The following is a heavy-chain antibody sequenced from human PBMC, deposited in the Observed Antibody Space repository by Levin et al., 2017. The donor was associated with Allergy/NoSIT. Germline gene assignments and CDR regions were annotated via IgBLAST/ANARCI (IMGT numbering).Heavy chain of an antibody. Sequence: PGGSLRLSCAASGFSFSSYAMNWVRQAPGKGLEWISYISPSSSTIYIADSVKGRFTISRDNARNSLYLQMNGLRAEDTAVYYCARDVTDMPLDYWGQGTPVTVSS. V-gene: IGHV3-48*01. J-gene: IGHJ4*02. CDR1: GFSFSSYA. D-gene: IGHD5-18*01. CDR3: ARDVTDMPLDY. CDR2: ISPSSSTI.